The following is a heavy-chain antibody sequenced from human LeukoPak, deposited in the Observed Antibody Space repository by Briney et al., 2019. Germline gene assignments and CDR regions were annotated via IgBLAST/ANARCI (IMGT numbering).Heavy chain of an antibody. J-gene: IGHJ4*02. Sequence: ASVKVSCKASGYTFTGYYMHWVRQAPGQGLEWMGWFNPDSGGTNYAQKFQGRVAMTRDTSISTAYMELSRLRSDDTAVYYCARDWDCSSTSCYDYWGQGTLVTVSS. CDR3: ARDWDCSSTSCYDY. D-gene: IGHD2-2*01. V-gene: IGHV1-2*02. CDR1: GYTFTGYY. CDR2: FNPDSGGT.